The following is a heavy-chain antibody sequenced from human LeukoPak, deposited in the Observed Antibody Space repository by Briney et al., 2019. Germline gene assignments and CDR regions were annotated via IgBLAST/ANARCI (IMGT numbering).Heavy chain of an antibody. J-gene: IGHJ4*02. CDR3: ARDEGRPDNYDSGGYYAEWPNDY. CDR1: GYTFTSYY. V-gene: IGHV1-46*01. CDR2: IDPNDGST. D-gene: IGHD3-22*01. Sequence: ASVKVSCKASGYTFTSYYMHWVRQAPGQGLEWMGIIDPNDGSTSYAQKFQGRVTMTTDTSTSTAYMELRSLRSDDTAVYYCARDEGRPDNYDSGGYYAEWPNDYWGQGTLVTVSS.